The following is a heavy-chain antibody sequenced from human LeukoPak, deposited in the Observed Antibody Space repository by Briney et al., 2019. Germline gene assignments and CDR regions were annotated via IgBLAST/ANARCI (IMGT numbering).Heavy chain of an antibody. D-gene: IGHD5-18*01. V-gene: IGHV4-39*01. Sequence: SETLSLTCTVSGGSISSSSYYWGWIRQPPGKGLEWIGSIYYSGSTYYNPSLKSRVTISVDTSKNQFSLKLSSVTAADTAVYYCGTKSTWIQLWFDYWGQGTLVTVSS. CDR2: IYYSGST. J-gene: IGHJ5*01. CDR3: GTKSTWIQLWFDY. CDR1: GGSISSSSYY.